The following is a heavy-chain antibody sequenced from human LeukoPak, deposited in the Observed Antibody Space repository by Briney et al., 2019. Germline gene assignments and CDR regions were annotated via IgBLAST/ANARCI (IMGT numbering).Heavy chain of an antibody. CDR1: GYTFSIYG. V-gene: IGHV1-18*01. J-gene: IGHJ4*02. D-gene: IGHD3-22*01. CDR3: ARDLLRKYDSSGQGY. Sequence: ASVTVSFKASGYTFSIYGISWVRQAPGQGLEWMGWISGYNGNTKYAQNFQGRVTMTTDTSTNTAYMELRSLRSDDTAVYYCARDLLRKYDSSGQGYWGQGTLVTVSS. CDR2: ISGYNGNT.